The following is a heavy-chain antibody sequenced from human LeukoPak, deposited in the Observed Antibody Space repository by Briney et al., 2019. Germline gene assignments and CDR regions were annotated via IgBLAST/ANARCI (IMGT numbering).Heavy chain of an antibody. J-gene: IGHJ3*02. Sequence: SETLSLTCAVYGGSFSGYYWSWIRQPPGKGLEWIGYIYDSGITNYNPSLKSRVTISEDTSKNQFSLKLTSVTAADTAVYYCARNIAARAFDIWGHGTMVTVSS. CDR2: IYDSGIT. V-gene: IGHV4-59*01. D-gene: IGHD6-6*01. CDR1: GGSFSGYY. CDR3: ARNIAARAFDI.